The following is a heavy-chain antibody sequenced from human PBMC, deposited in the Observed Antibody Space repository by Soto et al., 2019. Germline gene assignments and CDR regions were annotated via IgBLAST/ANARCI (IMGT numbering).Heavy chain of an antibody. D-gene: IGHD1-26*01. J-gene: IGHJ2*01. V-gene: IGHV3-33*01. CDR1: GFTFSSYG. Sequence: QVQLVESGGGVVQPGRSLRLSCAASGFTFSSYGMHWVRQAPGKGLEWAAVIWYDGSNKYYADSVKGRFTISRDNSKNTPYLQMNSLRAEDTAVYYCARDAWVGPPRPRYFDLWGRGTLVTVSS. CDR2: IWYDGSNK. CDR3: ARDAWVGPPRPRYFDL.